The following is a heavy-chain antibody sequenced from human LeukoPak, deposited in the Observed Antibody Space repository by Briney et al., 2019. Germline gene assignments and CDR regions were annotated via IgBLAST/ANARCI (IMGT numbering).Heavy chain of an antibody. CDR1: GFTFNKVW. J-gene: IGHJ4*02. V-gene: IGHV3-15*04. D-gene: IGHD4-17*01. CDR2: ILTSGESSTTDYGTT. Sequence: GGSLRLSCAASGFTFNKVWMNWGRQAPGKGLEWVGGILTSGESSTTDYGTTDHAAPVKVRFTISRDDSKNTLYLQLNSLKTEAPAVYYCTTRLVTTHDFWGQVILVTVSS. CDR3: TTRLVTTHDF.